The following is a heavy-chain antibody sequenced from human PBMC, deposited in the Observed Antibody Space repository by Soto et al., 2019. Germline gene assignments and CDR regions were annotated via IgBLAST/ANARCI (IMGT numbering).Heavy chain of an antibody. CDR3: ATSITMVRGESDV. Sequence: ASVKVSCKASGYTFTGYYMHWVRQAPGQGLEWMGWINPNSGGTNYAQKFQGWVTMTRDTSISTAYMELSRLRSDDTAVYYCATSITMVRGESDVWGKGTTVTVSS. V-gene: IGHV1-2*04. D-gene: IGHD3-10*01. J-gene: IGHJ6*04. CDR1: GYTFTGYY. CDR2: INPNSGGT.